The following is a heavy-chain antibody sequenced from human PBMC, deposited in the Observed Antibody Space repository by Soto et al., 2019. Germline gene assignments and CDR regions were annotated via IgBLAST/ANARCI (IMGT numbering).Heavy chain of an antibody. CDR3: AKDEGITGTTGWFDP. CDR1: GFTFSSYA. D-gene: IGHD1-7*01. CDR2: ISGSGGST. Sequence: GGSLRLSCAASGFTFSSYAMSWVRQAPGKGLEWVSAISGSGGSTYYADSVKGRFTISRDNSKNTLYLQMNSLRAEDTAVYYCAKDEGITGTTGWFDPWGQGTLVTVSS. J-gene: IGHJ5*02. V-gene: IGHV3-23*01.